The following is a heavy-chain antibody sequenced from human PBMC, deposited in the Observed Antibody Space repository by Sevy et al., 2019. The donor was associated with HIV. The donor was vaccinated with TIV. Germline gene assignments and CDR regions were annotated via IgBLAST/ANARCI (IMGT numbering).Heavy chain of an antibody. D-gene: IGHD5-12*01. V-gene: IGHV1-18*01. CDR2: ISAYNGNT. Sequence: ASVKVSCKASGYTFTSYGISWVRQAPGQGLEWMGWISAYNGNTNYEQKFQGIVTMTTDTSTSTAYMGMRSLRSDYTAVYYCARVNSCYDYFPGDGMDVWGQGTTVTVSS. J-gene: IGHJ6*02. CDR3: ARVNSCYDYFPGDGMDV. CDR1: GYTFTSYG.